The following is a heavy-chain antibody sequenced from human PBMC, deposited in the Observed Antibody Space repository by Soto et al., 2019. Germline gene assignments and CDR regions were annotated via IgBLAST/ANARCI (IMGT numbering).Heavy chain of an antibody. Sequence: QVQLQESGPGLVKPSETLSLTCTVSGGSISSYYWSWIRQPPGKGLEWIGYIYYSGSTNYNPSLKSRVTISVDTSKNQFSLKLSSVTAADTAVYYCARHLRSDYDILTGYPNDAFDIWGQGTMVTVSS. CDR2: IYYSGST. CDR3: ARHLRSDYDILTGYPNDAFDI. J-gene: IGHJ3*02. CDR1: GGSISSYY. D-gene: IGHD3-9*01. V-gene: IGHV4-59*08.